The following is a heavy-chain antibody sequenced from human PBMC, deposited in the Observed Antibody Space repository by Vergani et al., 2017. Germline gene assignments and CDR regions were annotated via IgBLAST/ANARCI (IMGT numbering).Heavy chain of an antibody. CDR1: GGTFSSYA. D-gene: IGHD7-27*01. V-gene: IGHV1-2*02. CDR2: INPNSGGT. J-gene: IGHJ4*02. CDR3: ARDLSLTGETDYFDY. Sequence: QVQLVQSGAEVKKPGSSVKVSCKASGGTFSSYAISRVRQAPGQGLEWMGWINPNSGGTNYAQKFQGRVTMTRDTSISTAYMELSRLRSDDTAVYYCARDLSLTGETDYFDYWGQGTLVTVSS.